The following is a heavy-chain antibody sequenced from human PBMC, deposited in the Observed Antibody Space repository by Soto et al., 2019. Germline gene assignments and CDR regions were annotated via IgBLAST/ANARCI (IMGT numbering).Heavy chain of an antibody. J-gene: IGHJ6*02. V-gene: IGHV3-64*01. D-gene: IGHD2-21*01. CDR2: ITSNGGNT. CDR1: GFTFSSYA. CDR3: ARRIPFGYGMDV. Sequence: EVQLVESGGGLVQPGGSLRLSCAASGFTFSSYAMHWVRQAPGKGLECVSAITSNGGNTDYASSVKGRFTMSRDNSKITLYLQVGSLRAEDMAVYYCARRIPFGYGMDVWGQGTAVTV.